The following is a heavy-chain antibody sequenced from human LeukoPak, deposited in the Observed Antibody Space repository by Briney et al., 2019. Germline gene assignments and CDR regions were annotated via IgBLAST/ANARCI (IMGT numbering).Heavy chain of an antibody. V-gene: IGHV4-34*01. Sequence: SETLSLTCAVYGGPFSGYYWSWIRQPPGKGLEWIGEINHSGSTNYNPSLKSRVTISVDTSKNQFSLKLSSVTAADTAVYYCARGDGGYYGMDVWGQGTTVTVSS. J-gene: IGHJ6*02. CDR2: INHSGST. D-gene: IGHD2-15*01. CDR1: GGPFSGYY. CDR3: ARGDGGYYGMDV.